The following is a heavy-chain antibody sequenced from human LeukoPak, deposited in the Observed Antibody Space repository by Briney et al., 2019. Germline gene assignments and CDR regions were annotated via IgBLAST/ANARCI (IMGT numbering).Heavy chain of an antibody. V-gene: IGHV1-46*01. Sequence: ASVKVSCKASRYTFTSYYMHWVRQAPGQGLEWMGIINPSGGSTSYAQKFQGRVTMTRDTSTSTVYMELSSLRSEDTAVYYCARDQGFYEPNYYFDYWGQGTLVTVSS. J-gene: IGHJ4*02. D-gene: IGHD3-3*01. CDR3: ARDQGFYEPNYYFDY. CDR1: RYTFTSYY. CDR2: INPSGGST.